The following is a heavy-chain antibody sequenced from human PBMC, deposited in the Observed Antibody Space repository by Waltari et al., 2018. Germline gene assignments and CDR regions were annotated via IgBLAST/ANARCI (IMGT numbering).Heavy chain of an antibody. J-gene: IGHJ4*02. CDR3: ARPYYDSSGYWI. Sequence: QVQLLQSGAEVKKPGASVKVSCTVSGYTFTSYALHWVRQAPGQRLEWMGWINAGNGNTKYSQKFQGRVTITRDTSASTAYMELSSLRSEDTAVYYCARPYYDSSGYWIWGQGTLVTVSS. CDR2: INAGNGNT. V-gene: IGHV1-3*01. CDR1: GYTFTSYA. D-gene: IGHD3-22*01.